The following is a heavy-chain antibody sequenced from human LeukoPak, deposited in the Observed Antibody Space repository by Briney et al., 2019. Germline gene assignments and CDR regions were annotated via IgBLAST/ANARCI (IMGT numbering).Heavy chain of an antibody. Sequence: RPGGSLRLSCAASGFTFSSYAMHWIRQAPGKGLEYVSAIGYGGDTYYANSVKGRFTISRDISKNTLYLQMGSLRPEDMAVYYCARVGGSGSFDSWGQGTLVSVSS. J-gene: IGHJ4*02. CDR2: IGYGGDT. CDR3: ARVGGSGSFDS. D-gene: IGHD6-19*01. CDR1: GFTFSSYA. V-gene: IGHV3-64*01.